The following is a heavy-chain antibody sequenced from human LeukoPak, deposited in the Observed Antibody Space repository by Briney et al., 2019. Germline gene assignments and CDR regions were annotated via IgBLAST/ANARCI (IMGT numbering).Heavy chain of an antibody. CDR3: AKAEGYDILTGLDY. CDR1: GFTFSSYA. J-gene: IGHJ4*02. Sequence: GGSLRLSRATSGFTFSSYAMSWVRQAPGKGLEWVSGIGASGGSTYYADSVKGRFTISRDNSKNTLYLQMNSLRTEDTAVYYCAKAEGYDILTGLDYWGQGTLVTVSS. CDR2: IGASGGST. D-gene: IGHD3-9*01. V-gene: IGHV3-23*01.